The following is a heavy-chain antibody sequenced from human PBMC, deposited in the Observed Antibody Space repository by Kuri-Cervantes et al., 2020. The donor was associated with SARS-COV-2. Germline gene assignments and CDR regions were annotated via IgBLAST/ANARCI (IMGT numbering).Heavy chain of an antibody. Sequence: GGSLRLSCAASGFTFSSYGMHWVRQAPGKGLEWLTSIRYDEHYISYADSVRGRFTISRDNSKNTLFLQMNSLRPEDTAVYYCAKVETANLDYWGQGTLVTVSS. D-gene: IGHD3-3*01. V-gene: IGHV3-30*02. CDR2: IRYDEHYI. J-gene: IGHJ4*02. CDR3: AKVETANLDY. CDR1: GFTFSSYG.